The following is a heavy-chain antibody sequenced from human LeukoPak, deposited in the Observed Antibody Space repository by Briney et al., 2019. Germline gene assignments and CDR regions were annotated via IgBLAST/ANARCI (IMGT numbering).Heavy chain of an antibody. CDR3: ARVFREYYFDY. V-gene: IGHV4-39*07. J-gene: IGHJ4*02. D-gene: IGHD3-10*01. Sequence: SETLSLTCTVSGGSISSSSYYWGWIRQPPGKGLEWIGRIYYSGSTYYNPSLKSRVTISVDTSKNQFSLKLSSVTAADTAVYYCARVFREYYFDYWGQGTLVTVSS. CDR2: IYYSGST. CDR1: GGSISSSSYY.